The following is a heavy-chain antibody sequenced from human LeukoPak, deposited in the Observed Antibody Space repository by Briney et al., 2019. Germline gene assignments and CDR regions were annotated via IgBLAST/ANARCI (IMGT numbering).Heavy chain of an antibody. J-gene: IGHJ4*02. CDR3: ARDYHGSGSLTTFDY. CDR2: INPRGGSA. V-gene: IGHV1-46*01. CDR1: GYTFTSFY. D-gene: IGHD3-10*01. Sequence: ASVKVSCKTSGYTFTSFYMHWVRQAPGQGIEWMGIINPRGGSASSAQKFQGRVTLTRDTSTSTVYMDLSSLRSQDTAVYYCARDYHGSGSLTTFDYWGQGTLVTVSS.